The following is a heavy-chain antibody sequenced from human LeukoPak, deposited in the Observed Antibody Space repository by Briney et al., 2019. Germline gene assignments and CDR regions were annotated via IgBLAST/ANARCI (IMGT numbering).Heavy chain of an antibody. V-gene: IGHV4-61*02. CDR3: ARDDYGGDYAFDI. CDR2: IYTSGST. CDR1: GGSISSGSYY. Sequence: SQTLSLTCTVSGGSISSGSYYWSWIRQPAGKGLEWIGRIYTSGSTNYNPSLKSRVTISVDTSKNQFSLKLSSVTAADTAVYYCARDDYGGDYAFDIWGQGTVVTVSS. J-gene: IGHJ3*02. D-gene: IGHD4-23*01.